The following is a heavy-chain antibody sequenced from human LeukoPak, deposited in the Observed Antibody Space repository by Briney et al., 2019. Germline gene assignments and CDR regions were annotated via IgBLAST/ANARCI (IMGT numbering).Heavy chain of an antibody. CDR1: GFTFGTYW. J-gene: IGHJ6*03. CDR2: INSDGTSA. CDR3: ARAPAGPHYNYYYMDV. D-gene: IGHD6-19*01. Sequence: GGSLRLSCAASGFTFGTYWMHWVRQAPGKGLVWVSRINSDGTSAGYADSVRGRFTISRDNTKNTVYLQMNSLRAEDTAVYYCARAPAGPHYNYYYMDVWGKGTTVTVSS. V-gene: IGHV3-74*01.